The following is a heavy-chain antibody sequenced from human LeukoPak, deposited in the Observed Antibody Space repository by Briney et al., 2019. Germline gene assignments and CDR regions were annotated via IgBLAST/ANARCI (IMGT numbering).Heavy chain of an antibody. CDR1: GFTFSSYG. Sequence: GGSLRLSCAASGFTFSSYGMSWVRQAPGKGLEWVSAISATGGTTYYADSVKGRFTTSRDNAKNSLYLQMNSLRPEDTALYYCTKDSVAMVTTSDYWGREPWSPSPQ. V-gene: IGHV3-23*01. D-gene: IGHD5-18*01. CDR2: ISATGGTT. CDR3: TKDSVAMVTTSDY. J-gene: IGHJ4*02.